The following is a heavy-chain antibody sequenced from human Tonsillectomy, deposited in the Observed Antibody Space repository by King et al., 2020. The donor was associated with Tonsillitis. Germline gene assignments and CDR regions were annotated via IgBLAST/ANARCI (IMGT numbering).Heavy chain of an antibody. V-gene: IGHV4-59*01. J-gene: IGHJ5*02. Sequence: VQLQESGPGLVKPSETLSLTCTVSGGSISSEYWSWIRQPPGKGLEWIGYIYYSGSTNYNPSLKSRVTISVDTSKNQFSLKLSYVTAADTAVYYCARVLAVAGLNWFATWGQGTLVTVSS. D-gene: IGHD6-19*01. CDR2: IYYSGST. CDR3: ARVLAVAGLNWFAT. CDR1: GGSISSEY.